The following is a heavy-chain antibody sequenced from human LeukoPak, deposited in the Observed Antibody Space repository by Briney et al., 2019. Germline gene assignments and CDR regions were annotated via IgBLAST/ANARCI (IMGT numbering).Heavy chain of an antibody. J-gene: IGHJ4*02. CDR1: GGSISSYY. D-gene: IGHD3-22*01. CDR3: AREGGNYYYDSSGYYPLDY. V-gene: IGHV4-4*07. CDR2: IYTSGST. Sequence: PSETLSLTCTVSGGSISSYYWSWIRQPAGKGLEWIGRIYTSGSTNYNPSLKSRVTMSVDTSKNQFSLKLSSVTAADTAVYYCAREGGNYYYDSSGYYPLDYWGQGTLVTVFS.